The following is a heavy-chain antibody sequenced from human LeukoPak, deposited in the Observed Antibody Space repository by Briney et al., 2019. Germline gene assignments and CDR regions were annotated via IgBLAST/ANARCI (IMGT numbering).Heavy chain of an antibody. D-gene: IGHD3-22*01. Sequence: ETLSLTCTVSGGSISSYYWSWIRQPPGKGLEWVSVIYTGGSTYYADSVKGRFTISRDNSKNTLYLQMNSLRAEGTAVYYCVRGSSGYHLGYWGQGTLVTVSS. J-gene: IGHJ4*02. CDR3: VRGSSGYHLGY. V-gene: IGHV3-53*01. CDR1: GGSISSYY. CDR2: IYTGGST.